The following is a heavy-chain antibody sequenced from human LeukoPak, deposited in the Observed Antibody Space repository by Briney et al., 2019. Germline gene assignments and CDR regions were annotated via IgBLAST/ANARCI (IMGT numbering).Heavy chain of an antibody. D-gene: IGHD3-22*01. V-gene: IGHV3-74*01. CDR3: ARDPDSGGYSTFQL. J-gene: IGHJ1*01. CDR1: EFTFSNYW. Sequence: GGSLRLSCAASEFTFSNYWMHWVRQAPGKGLAWVSRIKGDGSSTTYADSVKGRFTISRDNARKMLYLQMNSLRAEDTAVYYCARDPDSGGYSTFQLWGQGTLVTVSS. CDR2: IKGDGSST.